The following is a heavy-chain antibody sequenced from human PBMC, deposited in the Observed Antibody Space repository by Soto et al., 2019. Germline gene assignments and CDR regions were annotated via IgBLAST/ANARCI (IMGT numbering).Heavy chain of an antibody. Sequence: SVKVSCKASGGTFSSYAISWVRQGPGQGLEWMGGIIPIFGTANYAQKFQGRVTITADKSTSTAYMELSSLRSEDTAVYYCARDVGSSSSGGAYYYGMDVWSQGTTVTVSS. CDR3: ARDVGSSSSGGAYYYGMDV. V-gene: IGHV1-69*06. J-gene: IGHJ6*02. D-gene: IGHD6-6*01. CDR2: IIPIFGTA. CDR1: GGTFSSYA.